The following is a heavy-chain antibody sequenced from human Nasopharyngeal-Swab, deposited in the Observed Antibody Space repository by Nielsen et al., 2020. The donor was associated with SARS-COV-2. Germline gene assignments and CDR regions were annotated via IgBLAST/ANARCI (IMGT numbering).Heavy chain of an antibody. V-gene: IGHV3-9*01. CDR3: ASASSSWEYYFDY. D-gene: IGHD6-13*01. CDR1: GFTFDDYA. J-gene: IGHJ4*02. Sequence: SLKISRVASGFTFDDYAMHWVRQAPGKGLEWVSGISWNSGSIGYADSVKGRFTISRDNAKNSLYLQMNSLRAEDTALYYCASASSSWEYYFDYWGQGTLVTVSS. CDR2: ISWNSGSI.